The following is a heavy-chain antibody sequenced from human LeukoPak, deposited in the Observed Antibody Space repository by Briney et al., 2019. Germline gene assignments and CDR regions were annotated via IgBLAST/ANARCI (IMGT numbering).Heavy chain of an antibody. V-gene: IGHV3-23*01. Sequence: GGSLRLSCVASGFTFSSYAMSWVRQAPGKGLEWVSGISGGGGSIHYADSVKGRFTISRDNSMNTLYLQMNSLRAEDTAVYYCAKGLQYSSGWSGYFDYWGQGTLVTVSS. CDR2: ISGGGGSI. CDR3: AKGLQYSSGWSGYFDY. D-gene: IGHD6-19*01. CDR1: GFTFSSYA. J-gene: IGHJ4*02.